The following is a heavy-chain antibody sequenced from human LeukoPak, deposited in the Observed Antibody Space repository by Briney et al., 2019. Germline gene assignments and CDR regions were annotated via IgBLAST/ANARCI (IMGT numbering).Heavy chain of an antibody. CDR2: ITHSARS. Sequence: SETVSLTCAVDGGAFSGYYWSWILQPPGNGLKWIGEITHSARSNYNPSLKSRATIAEDMYKNQFSLRVSSVSAADTAVYYCARGYSTGPYSSDYWGQGTLVTVSS. CDR3: ARGYSTGPYSSDY. V-gene: IGHV4-34*01. D-gene: IGHD2-15*01. CDR1: GGAFSGYY. J-gene: IGHJ4*02.